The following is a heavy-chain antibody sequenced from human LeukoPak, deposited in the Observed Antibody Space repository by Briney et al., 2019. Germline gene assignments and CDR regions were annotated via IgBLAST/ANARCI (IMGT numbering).Heavy chain of an antibody. D-gene: IGHD2-15*01. CDR2: IWYDGSNK. CDR1: GFAFSSYG. Sequence: GRSLRLSCAASGFAFSSYGMHWVRQAPGKGLEWVAVIWYDGSNKYYADSVKGRFTISRDNPSNSVYLQMDSLRPEDTALYYCARDPDSSAFDYWGQGAQVTVSS. CDR3: ARDPDSSAFDY. V-gene: IGHV3-33*01. J-gene: IGHJ4*02.